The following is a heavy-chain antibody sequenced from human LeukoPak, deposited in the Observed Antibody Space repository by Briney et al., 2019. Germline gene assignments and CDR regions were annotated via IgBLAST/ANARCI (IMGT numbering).Heavy chain of an antibody. CDR3: AKAPGYCSGGSCYSGYYYGMDV. V-gene: IGHV3-9*01. CDR1: GFTFDDYA. Sequence: RTGGSLRLSCAASGFTFDDYAMHWVRQAPGKGLEWVSGISWNSGSIGYADSVKGRFTISRDNAKNSLYLQMNSLRAEDTALYYCAKAPGYCSGGSCYSGYYYGMDVWGQGTTVTVSS. J-gene: IGHJ6*02. D-gene: IGHD2-15*01. CDR2: ISWNSGSI.